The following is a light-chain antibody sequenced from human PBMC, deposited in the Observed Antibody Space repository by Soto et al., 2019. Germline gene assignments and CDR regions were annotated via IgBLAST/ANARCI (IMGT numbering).Light chain of an antibody. CDR1: SSDVGGYNY. CDR2: EVT. V-gene: IGLV2-8*01. CDR3: SSYAGNDIVL. J-gene: IGLJ2*01. Sequence: QSALTQPPSASGSPGQSVTISCTGTSSDVGGYNYVSWYQQHPGKAPKLMIYEVTERPSGVPDRFCGSKSGSTASLTVSGLQAEDEADYYCSSYAGNDIVLFGGGTKLTVL.